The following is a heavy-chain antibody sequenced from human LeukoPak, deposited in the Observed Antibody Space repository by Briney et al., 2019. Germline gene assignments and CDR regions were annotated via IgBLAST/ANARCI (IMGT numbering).Heavy chain of an antibody. V-gene: IGHV1-2*02. Sequence: ASVKVSCKASGYTFTGYYMHWVRQAPGQGLEWMGWINPNSGGTNYAQKFQGRVTMTRDTSISTAYMELSRLRSDDTVVYYCARDGGESCDYGEHNWFDPWGQGTLVTVSS. J-gene: IGHJ5*02. CDR2: INPNSGGT. CDR1: GYTFTGYY. CDR3: ARDGGESCDYGEHNWFDP. D-gene: IGHD4-17*01.